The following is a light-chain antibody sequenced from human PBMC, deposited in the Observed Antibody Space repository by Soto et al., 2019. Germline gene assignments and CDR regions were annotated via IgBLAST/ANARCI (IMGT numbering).Light chain of an antibody. V-gene: IGKV3-20*01. CDR2: DTS. CDR1: QSVSSY. J-gene: IGKJ4*01. CDR3: QQYGSSPLT. Sequence: EIVLTQSPGTLSLSVGERVTLSCRASQSVSSYLAWYQQTPGQAPRLLIYDTSNRATGTPDRFRGSGSVTDFTLTISRMEPEDFTVYYCQQYGSSPLTFGGGSTVEIK.